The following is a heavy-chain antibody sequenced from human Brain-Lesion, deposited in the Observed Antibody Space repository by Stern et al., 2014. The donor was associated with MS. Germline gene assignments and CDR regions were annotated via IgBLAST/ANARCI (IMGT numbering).Heavy chain of an antibody. CDR3: ARVPDYGDAFFDY. V-gene: IGHV4-30-4*01. D-gene: IGHD4-17*01. CDR1: GGSISSGDNY. CDR2: IHYSGGT. Sequence: VQLLESGPGLVKPSQTLSLTCTVYGGSISSGDNYWSWIRQPPGKGPEWIGYIHYSGGTYFNPSLKSRATISADTSKNQFSLKLNSMTAADTAVYYCARVPDYGDAFFDYWGQGILVTVSS. J-gene: IGHJ4*02.